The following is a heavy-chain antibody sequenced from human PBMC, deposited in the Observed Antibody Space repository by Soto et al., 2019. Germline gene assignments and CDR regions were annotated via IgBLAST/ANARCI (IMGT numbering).Heavy chain of an antibody. CDR1: GFTFSSYG. D-gene: IGHD1-26*01. V-gene: IGHV3-23*01. Sequence: EVQLLESGGGLVQPGGSLRLSCAASGFTFSSYGMRWVRQAPVKGMEWVSAISGSGGSTYYADSVKGRFTISRDNSKNTLYLQMNSLRAEDTAAYYCPRRGSGSYHDSWGQGTLVTVSS. J-gene: IGHJ4*02. CDR2: ISGSGGST. CDR3: PRRGSGSYHDS.